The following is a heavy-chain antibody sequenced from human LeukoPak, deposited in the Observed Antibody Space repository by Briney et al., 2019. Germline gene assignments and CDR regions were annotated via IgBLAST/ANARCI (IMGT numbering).Heavy chain of an antibody. D-gene: IGHD5-18*01. CDR1: GGSISSGGYY. CDR2: IYYSGST. V-gene: IGHV4-31*03. J-gene: IGHJ4*02. Sequence: PSETLSLTCTVSGGSISSGGYYWSWIRQHPGTGLAWSGYIYYSGSTYYNPSLKSRVTISVDTSKNQFSLKLSSVTAADTAVYYCARARGYSYGETPLYFDYWGQGTLVTVSS. CDR3: ARARGYSYGETPLYFDY.